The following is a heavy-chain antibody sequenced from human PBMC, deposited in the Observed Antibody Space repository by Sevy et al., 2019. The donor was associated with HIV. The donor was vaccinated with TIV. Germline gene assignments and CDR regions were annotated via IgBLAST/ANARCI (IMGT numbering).Heavy chain of an antibody. Sequence: ASVKVSCKASGYTFTSRDINWVRQATRQGLEWMGWMNPNSGNTGYAQKFQNRVTITRNTSIRTVYMELSSLRPEDTAVYYCARDSDYGGNGAYDIWGQGTMVTVSS. CDR2: MNPNSGNT. D-gene: IGHD4-17*01. CDR3: ARDSDYGGNGAYDI. J-gene: IGHJ3*02. CDR1: GYTFTSRD. V-gene: IGHV1-8*03.